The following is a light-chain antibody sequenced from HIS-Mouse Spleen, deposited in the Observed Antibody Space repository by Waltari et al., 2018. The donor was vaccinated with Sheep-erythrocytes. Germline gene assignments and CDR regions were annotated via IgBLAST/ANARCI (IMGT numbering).Light chain of an antibody. J-gene: IGKJ3*01. Sequence: EIVLTQSPGTLSLSPGERATLSCRASQSVSSSYLAWYQQKPGQAPRLLIYGASSRATGIPDMFSGSVSGTDFTLTISRLEPEDFAVYYCQQYGSSRQQTFTFGPGTKVDIK. CDR1: QSVSSSY. CDR2: GAS. V-gene: IGKV3-20*01. CDR3: QQYGSSRQQTFT.